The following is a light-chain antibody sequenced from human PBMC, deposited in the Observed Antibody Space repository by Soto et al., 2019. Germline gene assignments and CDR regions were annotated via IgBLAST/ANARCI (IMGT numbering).Light chain of an antibody. Sequence: EIVLTQSPGTLSLSPVEGATLSGRASQSVTGTNLAWYQQRSGQAPRLLIYAAVRRASGIPDRFSGSGSGTDFTLTISRLQPEDFAAYYCHQYGSSPRTFGQGTKVDIK. CDR2: AAV. CDR3: HQYGSSPRT. V-gene: IGKV3-20*01. J-gene: IGKJ1*01. CDR1: QSVTGTN.